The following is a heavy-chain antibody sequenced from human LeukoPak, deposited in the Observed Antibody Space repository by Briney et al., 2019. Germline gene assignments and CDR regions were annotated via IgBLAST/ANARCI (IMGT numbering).Heavy chain of an antibody. Sequence: GGSLRLSCAASGFTFSDYYMTWVRQAPGKGLEWIAYVSTTSLTIYYAVSVKGRFTISRDNAKNSVYLQMNSLRAEDTAVYYCARDFGLRCSGGTCYSVYYYGMDVWGKGTTVTVSS. V-gene: IGHV3-11*01. CDR2: VSTTSLTI. CDR1: GFTFSDYY. D-gene: IGHD2-15*01. J-gene: IGHJ6*04. CDR3: ARDFGLRCSGGTCYSVYYYGMDV.